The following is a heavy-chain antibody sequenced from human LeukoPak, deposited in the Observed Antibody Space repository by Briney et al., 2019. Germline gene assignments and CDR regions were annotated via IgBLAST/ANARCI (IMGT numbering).Heavy chain of an antibody. CDR3: ARVIRSFGELLHYYYYMDV. V-gene: IGHV3-66*02. D-gene: IGHD3-10*01. Sequence: GGSLRLSCAAPGFTVSSNYMSWVRQAPGKGLEWVSVIYSGGSTYYADSVKGRFTISRDNSKNTLYLQMNSLRAEDTAVYYCARVIRSFGELLHYYYYMDVWGKGTTVTVSS. J-gene: IGHJ6*03. CDR1: GFTVSSNY. CDR2: IYSGGST.